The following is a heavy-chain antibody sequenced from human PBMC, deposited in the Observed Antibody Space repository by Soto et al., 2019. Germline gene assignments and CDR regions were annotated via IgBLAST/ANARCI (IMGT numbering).Heavy chain of an antibody. V-gene: IGHV3-15*01. CDR1: GFTFSNAW. Sequence: EVQLVESGGGLVKPGGSLRLSCADSGFTFSNAWMSWVRQAPGKGLEWVGRIKSKTDGGTTDYDAPVKGRFTMSRDYSKNTLYLQMNSLNTEDTAVYYCTTEITGTTVGGGAVDIRGQGTMLTVSS. CDR2: IKSKTDGGTT. CDR3: TTEITGTTVGGGAVDI. D-gene: IGHD1-20*01. J-gene: IGHJ3*02.